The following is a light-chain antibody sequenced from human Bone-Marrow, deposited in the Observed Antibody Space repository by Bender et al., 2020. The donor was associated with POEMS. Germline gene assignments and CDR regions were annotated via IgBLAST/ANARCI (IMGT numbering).Light chain of an antibody. Sequence: SYEVTQPPSVSVSPGQTANITCSGDKLGDKFVCWYQQRPGQSPLLVIYQDDKRPSGIPELFSAANSGNTATLTISGTQTLDEADYFCQAWDTTTVLFGGGTKLTVL. V-gene: IGLV3-1*01. CDR3: QAWDTTTVL. CDR1: KLGDKF. CDR2: QDD. J-gene: IGLJ3*02.